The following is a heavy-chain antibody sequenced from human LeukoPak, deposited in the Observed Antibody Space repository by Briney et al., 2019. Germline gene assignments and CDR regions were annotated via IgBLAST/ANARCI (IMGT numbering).Heavy chain of an antibody. V-gene: IGHV3-64*02. CDR2: ISSMGGST. CDR1: GFTFSSYA. D-gene: IGHD4-17*01. Sequence: GGSLRLSCAASGFTFSSYAMHWVRQAPGKGLEYVSAISSMGGSTYYADSVKGRFTISRDNSKNTLYLQMGSLRAEDMAVYYCARESLDYGDYVFDYWGQGTLVTVSS. J-gene: IGHJ4*02. CDR3: ARESLDYGDYVFDY.